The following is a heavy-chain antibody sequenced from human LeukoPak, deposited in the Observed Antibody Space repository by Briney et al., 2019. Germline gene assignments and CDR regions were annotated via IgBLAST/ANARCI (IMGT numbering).Heavy chain of an antibody. Sequence: EGSLRLSCAASGFTFSSYAMSWVRQAPGKGLEWVSAISGSGGSTYYADSVKGRFTISRDNSKNTLYLQMNSLRAEDTAVHYCAKEGYYDSSGTPFDYWGQGTLVTVSS. CDR3: AKEGYYDSSGTPFDY. J-gene: IGHJ4*02. CDR2: ISGSGGST. V-gene: IGHV3-23*01. CDR1: GFTFSSYA. D-gene: IGHD3-22*01.